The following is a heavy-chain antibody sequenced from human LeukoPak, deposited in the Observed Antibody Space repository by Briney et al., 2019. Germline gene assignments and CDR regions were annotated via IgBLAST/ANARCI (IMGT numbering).Heavy chain of an antibody. V-gene: IGHV3-7*01. CDR3: AREGRVVVVVAATPSWFDP. J-gene: IGHJ5*02. D-gene: IGHD2-15*01. Sequence: GGSLRLSCEGSAFIFSGHWMNWVRQTPGKGLEWVASIKEDGSERQYVDSVKGRFTISRDNSKNTLYLQMNSLRAEDTAVYYCAREGRVVVVVAATPSWFDPWGQGTLVTVSS. CDR2: IKEDGSER. CDR1: AFIFSGHW.